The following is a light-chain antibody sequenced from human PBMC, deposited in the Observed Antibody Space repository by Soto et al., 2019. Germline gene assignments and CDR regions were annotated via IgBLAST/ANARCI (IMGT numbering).Light chain of an antibody. CDR3: HQYTVSWA. J-gene: IGKJ1*01. CDR2: KGS. Sequence: DIQMTQSPSTLSASVGDRVTITCRASQRVNDWMAWYQQKPGKAPKLLIYKGSILENGVPSRFSGGGAGTEFTLTISSLQPDDFATYYCHQYTVSWAFGPGT. V-gene: IGKV1-5*03. CDR1: QRVNDW.